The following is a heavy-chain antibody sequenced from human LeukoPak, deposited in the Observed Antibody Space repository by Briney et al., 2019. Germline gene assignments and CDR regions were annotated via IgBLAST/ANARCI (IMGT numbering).Heavy chain of an antibody. CDR3: ARGRATTVSFYYYYYMDV. CDR1: GFLFRTYN. V-gene: IGHV3-21*01. Sequence: GGSLRLSCGASGFLFRTYNMNWVRRAPGKGLEWVSSISSSNYIYYADSVKGRFTISRDNAKNTVYLQINSLRAEDTAVYYCARGRATTVSFYYYYYMDVWGKGTTVTVS. J-gene: IGHJ6*03. CDR2: ISSSNYI. D-gene: IGHD4-11*01.